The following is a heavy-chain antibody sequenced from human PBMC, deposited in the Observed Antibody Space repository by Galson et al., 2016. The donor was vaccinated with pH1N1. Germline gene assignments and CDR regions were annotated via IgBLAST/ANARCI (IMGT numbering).Heavy chain of an antibody. J-gene: IGHJ4*02. V-gene: IGHV3-30*04. CDR3: AKVVRGSSWPSFDY. CDR2: ISYDGSNK. CDR1: GFTFTSYA. Sequence: SLRLSCAASGFTFTSYAMHWVRQAPGKGLEWVAVISYDGSNKYYADSVKGRFTISRDDSKDMLYLQMNSLRAEDTAVYYCAKVVRGSSWPSFDYWGQGTLVTVSS. D-gene: IGHD6-13*01.